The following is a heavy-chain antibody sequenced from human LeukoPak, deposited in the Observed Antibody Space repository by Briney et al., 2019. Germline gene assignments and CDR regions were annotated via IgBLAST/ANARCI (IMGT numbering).Heavy chain of an antibody. D-gene: IGHD1-26*01. Sequence: SETLSLTCTVSGGSISSYYWSWIRQPAGKGLEWIGRIYTSGSTNYNPSLKSRVTMSVDTSKNQFSLKLSSVTAADTAVYYCARDHGSTHYYCYYYMDVWGKGTTVTVSS. CDR2: IYTSGST. CDR1: GGSISSYY. J-gene: IGHJ6*03. V-gene: IGHV4-4*07. CDR3: ARDHGSTHYYCYYYMDV.